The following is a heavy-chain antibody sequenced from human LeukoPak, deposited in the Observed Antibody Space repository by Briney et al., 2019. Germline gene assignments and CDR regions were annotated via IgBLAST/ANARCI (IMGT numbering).Heavy chain of an antibody. CDR3: AKDEGLGIAAAGSP. V-gene: IGHV3-53*01. D-gene: IGHD6-13*01. J-gene: IGHJ5*02. CDR1: GFTVSRNY. Sequence: GGSLRLSCAASGFTVSRNYMSWVRQAPGKGLEWVSAIYSDESTYYADSVKGRFTISRDNSKNTLYLQMNSLRAEDTAVYYCAKDEGLGIAAAGSPWGQGTLVTVSS. CDR2: IYSDEST.